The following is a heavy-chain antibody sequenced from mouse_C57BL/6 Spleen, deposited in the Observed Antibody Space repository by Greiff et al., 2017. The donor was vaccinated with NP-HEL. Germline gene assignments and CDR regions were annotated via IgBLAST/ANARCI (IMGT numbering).Heavy chain of an antibody. V-gene: IGHV7-3*01. D-gene: IGHD2-14*01. J-gene: IGHJ2*01. CDR1: GFTFTDYY. Sequence: EVKLQESGGGLVQPGGSLSLSCAASGFTFTDYYMSWVRQPPGKALEWLGFIRNKANGYTTEYSASVKGRFTISRDNSQSILYLQMNALRAEDSATYYCARYRGTYFDYWGQGTTLTVSS. CDR2: IRNKANGYTT. CDR3: ARYRGTYFDY.